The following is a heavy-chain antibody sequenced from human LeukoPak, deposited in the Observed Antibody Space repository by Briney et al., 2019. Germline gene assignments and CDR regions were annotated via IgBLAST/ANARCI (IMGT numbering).Heavy chain of an antibody. J-gene: IGHJ4*02. V-gene: IGHV4-59*12. CDR1: GGSLSGYY. CDR2: IYYSGST. D-gene: IGHD5-12*01. CDR3: ARGGYSGYYVFFDY. Sequence: SETLSLTCTVSGGSLSGYYWSWIRQSPGKGLEWIGYIYYSGSTRNNPSLQSRVTTSVDTSKNQFSLKLNSVTAADTAVYYCARGGYSGYYVFFDYWGQGTLVTVSS.